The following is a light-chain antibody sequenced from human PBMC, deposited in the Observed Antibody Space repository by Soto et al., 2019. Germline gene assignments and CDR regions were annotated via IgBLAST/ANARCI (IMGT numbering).Light chain of an antibody. V-gene: IGKV1-6*01. CDR1: QGIKND. CDR2: AAS. Sequence: AIQMTQSPSSLSASVGDRVTITCRASQGIKNDLGWYQQRPGKGPKLLIYAASSLQSGVPSRFSGSGSGTDFTLTISSLQPEDFATYYCLQDYNFPYTFGHGTKLEIK. J-gene: IGKJ2*01. CDR3: LQDYNFPYT.